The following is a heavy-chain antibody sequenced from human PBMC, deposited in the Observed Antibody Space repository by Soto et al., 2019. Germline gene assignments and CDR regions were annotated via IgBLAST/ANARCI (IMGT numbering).Heavy chain of an antibody. Sequence: SETLSLTCTVSGGSISSGNYYWSWIRQPPGKGLEWIGYIYYSGSTYYNPSLKSRVTISVDTSKNQFSLKLSSVTAADTAVYYYARWGQWLAFDYWGQGTLVTVSS. CDR2: IYYSGST. V-gene: IGHV4-30-4*01. J-gene: IGHJ4*02. CDR3: ARWGQWLAFDY. CDR1: GGSISSGNYY. D-gene: IGHD6-19*01.